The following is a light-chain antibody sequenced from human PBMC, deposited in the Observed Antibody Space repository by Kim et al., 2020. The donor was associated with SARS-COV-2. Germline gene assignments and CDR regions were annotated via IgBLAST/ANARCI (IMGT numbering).Light chain of an antibody. J-gene: IGLJ3*02. CDR3: QSYDRSLSVRV. CDR2: GNS. Sequence: QSVLTQPPSVSGAPGQRVTISCTGSSSNIGAGYDVHWYQQYPGTAPKLLIYGNSNRPSGVPDRFSGSRSGTSASLAITGLQAEDEADYYCQSYDRSLSVRVFGGGTQLTVL. CDR1: SSNIGAGYD. V-gene: IGLV1-40*01.